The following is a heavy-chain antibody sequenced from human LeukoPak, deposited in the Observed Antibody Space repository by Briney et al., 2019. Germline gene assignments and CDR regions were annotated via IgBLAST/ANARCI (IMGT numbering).Heavy chain of an antibody. Sequence: GGSLRLSCAASGFTFSDYGMQWVRQAPGKGLEWVSAISGSGGSTYYADSVKGRFTISRDNSKNTLYLQMNSLRAEDTAVYYCAKETHTYYYGSGSSTSFDYWGQGTLVTVSS. V-gene: IGHV3-23*01. D-gene: IGHD3-10*01. CDR2: ISGSGGST. CDR3: AKETHTYYYGSGSSTSFDY. J-gene: IGHJ4*02. CDR1: GFTFSDYG.